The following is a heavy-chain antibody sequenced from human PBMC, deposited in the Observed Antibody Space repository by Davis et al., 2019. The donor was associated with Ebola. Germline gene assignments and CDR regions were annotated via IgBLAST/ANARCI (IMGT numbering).Heavy chain of an antibody. CDR2: IDPSDSYT. J-gene: IGHJ4*02. Sequence: KVSCKASGGTFSSYAISWVRQMPGKGLEWMGRIDPSDSYTNYSPSFQGHVTISADKSISTAYLQWSSLKASDTAMYYCARHLNGDGPPYFDYWGQGTLVTVSS. D-gene: IGHD4-17*01. V-gene: IGHV5-10-1*01. CDR3: ARHLNGDGPPYFDY. CDR1: GGTFSSYA.